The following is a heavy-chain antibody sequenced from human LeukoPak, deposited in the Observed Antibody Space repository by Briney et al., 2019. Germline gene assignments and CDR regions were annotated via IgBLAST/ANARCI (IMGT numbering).Heavy chain of an antibody. V-gene: IGHV3-53*01. Sequence: GGSLRLSCAASGITVSSNYMSWVRQAPGKGLEWVSVIFDGGTPYYADSVKGRFTISRDSFENRLYLQMNSLRAEDSAVYYCAKGPRGVIKAFDYWGQGILVTVSS. D-gene: IGHD3-10*01. CDR3: AKGPRGVIKAFDY. CDR1: GITVSSNY. J-gene: IGHJ4*02. CDR2: IFDGGTP.